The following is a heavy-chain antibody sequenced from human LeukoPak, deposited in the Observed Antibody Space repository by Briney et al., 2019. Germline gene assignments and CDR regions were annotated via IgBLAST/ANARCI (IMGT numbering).Heavy chain of an antibody. V-gene: IGHV4-39*07. D-gene: IGHD2/OR15-2a*01. J-gene: IGHJ5*02. CDR1: GGSISSSSYY. CDR2: IYYSGST. CDR3: AREDFTSDNWFDP. Sequence: SETLSLTCTVSGGSISSSSYYWGWIRQPPGKGLEWIGSIYYSGSTYYNPSLKSRVTISVDTSKNQFSLKLSSVTAADTAVYYCAREDFTSDNWFDPWGQGTLVTVSS.